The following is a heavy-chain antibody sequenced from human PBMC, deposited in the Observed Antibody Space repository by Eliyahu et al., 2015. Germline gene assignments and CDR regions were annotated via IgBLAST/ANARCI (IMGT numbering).Heavy chain of an antibody. J-gene: IGHJ4*02. D-gene: IGHD3-22*01. CDR1: GGSIXSSSYY. Sequence: QLQLQESGPGLVKPSETLSLTCTXXGGSIXSSSYYWGWXRQPPGKGLEWIGSXYYSGSTYYNPSLKSRVTISVDTSKNQFSLKLSSVTAADTAVYYCARTGSVVPFDYWGQGTLVTVSS. V-gene: IGHV4-39*07. CDR3: ARTGSVVPFDY. CDR2: XYYSGST.